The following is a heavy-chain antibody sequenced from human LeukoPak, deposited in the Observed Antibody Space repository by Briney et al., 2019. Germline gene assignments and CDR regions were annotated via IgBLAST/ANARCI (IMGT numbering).Heavy chain of an antibody. Sequence: GGSLRLSCAASGFTFNSYWMHWVRQAPGKGRVWVSGINSDGSSTKYADSVNSRFTGSIDNAKNTLYLQMNSLRAEDTAVYYCARVQGAYISSWYDYWGQGTLVTVSS. J-gene: IGHJ4*02. V-gene: IGHV3-74*01. CDR2: INSDGSST. CDR1: GFTFNSYW. D-gene: IGHD6-13*01. CDR3: ARVQGAYISSWYDY.